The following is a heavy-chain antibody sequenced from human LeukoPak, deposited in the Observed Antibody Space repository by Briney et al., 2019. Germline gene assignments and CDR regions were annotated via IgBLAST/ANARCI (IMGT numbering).Heavy chain of an antibody. J-gene: IGHJ6*02. D-gene: IGHD6-13*01. CDR2: VSYDGSKK. CDR1: GITIESYG. CDR3: AKDNWQRLVRGYYGMDV. Sequence: GGSLRLSCAASGITIESYGMHWVRQAPGKGLDWVAVVSYDGSKKYYADSVKGRFNISRDNSKNTVYLQMNSLRAEDTAIYYCAKDNWQRLVRGYYGMDVWGQGTTVTVSS. V-gene: IGHV3-30*18.